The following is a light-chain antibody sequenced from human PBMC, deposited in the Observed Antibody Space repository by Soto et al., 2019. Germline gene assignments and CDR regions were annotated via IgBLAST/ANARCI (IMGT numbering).Light chain of an antibody. CDR3: QSYDTTLSGWV. Sequence: QSVLTQPPSVSGAPGQRVTISCTGTNSNIGADYDVHWYQHLPGTAPKLLLYANNNRPSGVPDRFSGSRSGPSASLAITGLQADDEADYFCQSYDTTLSGWVFGGGIKVTVL. J-gene: IGLJ3*02. V-gene: IGLV1-40*01. CDR2: ANN. CDR1: NSNIGADYD.